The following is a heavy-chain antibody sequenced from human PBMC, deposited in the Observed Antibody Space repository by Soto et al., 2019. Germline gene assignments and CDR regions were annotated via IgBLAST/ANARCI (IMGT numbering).Heavy chain of an antibody. V-gene: IGHV7-4-1*01. J-gene: IGHJ6*02. CDR3: ARYYYDSSDNYYYYYGMDV. CDR2: INTNTGNP. CDR1: GYTFTSCA. Sequence: GASVKVSCKASGYTFTSCAMNWVRQAPGQGLEWMGWINTNTGNPTYAQGFTGRFVFSLDTSVSTAYLQICSLKAEDTAVYYCARYYYDSSDNYYYYYGMDVWGQGTTVTVSS. D-gene: IGHD3-22*01.